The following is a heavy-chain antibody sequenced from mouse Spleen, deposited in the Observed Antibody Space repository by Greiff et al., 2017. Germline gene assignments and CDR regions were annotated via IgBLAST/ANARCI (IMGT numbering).Heavy chain of an antibody. V-gene: IGHV1-50*01. CDR2: IDPSDSYT. CDR1: GYTFTSYW. Sequence: VQLQQPGAELVKPGASVKLSCKASGYTFTSYWMQWVKQRPGPGLEWIGEIDPSDSYTNYNQKFKGKATLTVDTSSSTDYMQLSSLTSEDSAVYYCARSTMITWYFDVWGAGTTVTVSS. CDR3: ARSTMITWYFDV. J-gene: IGHJ1*01. D-gene: IGHD2-4*01.